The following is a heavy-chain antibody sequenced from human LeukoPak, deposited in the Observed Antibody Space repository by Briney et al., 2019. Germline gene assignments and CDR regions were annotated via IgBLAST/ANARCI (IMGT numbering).Heavy chain of an antibody. CDR3: AKDPPHVSWLFDY. CDR2: ITNSGGTT. J-gene: IGHJ4*02. CDR1: GFTFNSYA. V-gene: IGHV3-23*01. D-gene: IGHD3-16*01. Sequence: PGGSLRLSCAASGFTFNSYAMSWVRQAPGKGLEWVSAITNSGGTTYYADSVKGRFTISRDNSKNTWYLQMNSLRAEDTAVYYCAKDPPHVSWLFDYWGQGTLVTVSS.